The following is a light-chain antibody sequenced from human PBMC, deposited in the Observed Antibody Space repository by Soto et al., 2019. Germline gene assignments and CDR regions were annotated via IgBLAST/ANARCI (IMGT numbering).Light chain of an antibody. CDR3: QHYDHLPPLS. Sequence: DIQMTQSPSSLSASVGDRVTITCQASQDIRNYLNWYQQKPGKAPNLLIYDASNLRAGVPSRFSGSESVTEFTFTISSLQPEDIATYYCQHYDHLPPLSFGGGTKVEIK. CDR2: DAS. J-gene: IGKJ4*01. CDR1: QDIRNY. V-gene: IGKV1-33*01.